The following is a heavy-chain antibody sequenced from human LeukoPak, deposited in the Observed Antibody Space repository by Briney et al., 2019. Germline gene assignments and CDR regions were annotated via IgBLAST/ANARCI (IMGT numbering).Heavy chain of an antibody. CDR2: ISGSGGST. CDR1: GFTFSSYA. J-gene: IGHJ3*02. V-gene: IGHV3-23*01. Sequence: GGSLRLSCAASGFTFSSYAMSWVRQAPGKGLEWVSAISGSGGSTYYADSLKGRFTISRDNSKNILYLQMNSLRAEDTAVYYCAKKYCSSTNCYLHDAFDIWGQGTMVTVSS. D-gene: IGHD2-2*01. CDR3: AKKYCSSTNCYLHDAFDI.